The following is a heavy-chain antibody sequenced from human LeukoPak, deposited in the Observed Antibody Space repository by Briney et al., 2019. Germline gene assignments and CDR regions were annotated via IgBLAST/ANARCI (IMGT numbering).Heavy chain of an antibody. Sequence: GGSLRLSCAASGFTFSSYWMSWVRQAPGKGLEWVANIKQDGSEKYYVDSVKGRFTISRDNAKNSLYLQMSSLRAEDTAVYYCARDPPYDLVTPGDYWGQGTLVTVSS. D-gene: IGHD3/OR15-3a*01. V-gene: IGHV3-7*01. CDR3: ARDPPYDLVTPGDY. CDR1: GFTFSSYW. J-gene: IGHJ4*02. CDR2: IKQDGSEK.